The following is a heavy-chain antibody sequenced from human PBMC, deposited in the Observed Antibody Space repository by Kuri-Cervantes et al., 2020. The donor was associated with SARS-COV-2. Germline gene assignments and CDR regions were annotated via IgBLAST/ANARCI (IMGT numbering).Heavy chain of an antibody. CDR2: ISAYNGNT. Sequence: ASVKVSCKASGFTFTSSAMQWVRQAPGQGLEWMGWISAYNGNTNYAQKFQGRVTITTDESTSTAYMELSSLRSEDTAVYYCATYSSSSWHFDYWGQGTLVTVSS. J-gene: IGHJ4*02. D-gene: IGHD6-6*01. V-gene: IGHV1-18*01. CDR3: ATYSSSSWHFDY. CDR1: GFTFTSSA.